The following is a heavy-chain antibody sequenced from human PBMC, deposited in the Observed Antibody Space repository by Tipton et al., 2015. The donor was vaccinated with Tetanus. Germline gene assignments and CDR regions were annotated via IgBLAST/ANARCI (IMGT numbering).Heavy chain of an antibody. J-gene: IGHJ4*02. CDR3: AREEAARPFFDY. V-gene: IGHV3-30*04. CDR2: ISYDGSNK. Sequence: SLRLSCAASGFTFSSYAMHWVRQAPGKGLEWVAVISYDGSNKYYADSVKGRFTISRDNSKNTLYLQMNSLRAEDTAVYYCAREEAARPFFDYWGQGTLVTVSS. CDR1: GFTFSSYA. D-gene: IGHD6-6*01.